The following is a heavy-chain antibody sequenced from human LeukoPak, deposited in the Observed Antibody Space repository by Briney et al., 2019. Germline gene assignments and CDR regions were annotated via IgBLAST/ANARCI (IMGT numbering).Heavy chain of an antibody. J-gene: IGHJ4*02. Sequence: PRRSLRLSLSASGLTFSSYGMSWVRQPPGKGLEWVSGIAVGVPSTYYAASVKCRLTTSRDNSKSTLYLQMNSLRAEDTAVYYCAKRATTGPADYFDYWGQGTLVTVSS. V-gene: IGHV3-23*01. CDR3: AKRATTGPADYFDY. D-gene: IGHD2-8*02. CDR1: GLTFSSYG. CDR2: IAVGVPST.